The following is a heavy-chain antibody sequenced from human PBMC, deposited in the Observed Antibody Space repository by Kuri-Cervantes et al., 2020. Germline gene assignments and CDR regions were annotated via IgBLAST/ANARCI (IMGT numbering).Heavy chain of an antibody. CDR1: GYSFTSYW. Sequence: GSLTLSCKGSGYSFTSYWIGWVRQMPGKGLEWMGIIYPVNSDTRYSPSFQGQVTISADKSISTAYLQWSSLKASDTAMYYSARYYIEHSGGIAGISYYFDYWGQGTLVTVSS. J-gene: IGHJ4*02. CDR3: ARYYIEHSGGIAGISYYFDY. D-gene: IGHD6-13*01. V-gene: IGHV5-51*01. CDR2: IYPVNSDT.